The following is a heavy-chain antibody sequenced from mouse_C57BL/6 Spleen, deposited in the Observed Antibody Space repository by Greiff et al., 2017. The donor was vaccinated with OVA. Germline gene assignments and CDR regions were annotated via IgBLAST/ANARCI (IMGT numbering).Heavy chain of an antibody. CDR3: AREGPYHGYFDV. J-gene: IGHJ1*03. CDR1: GYTFTDHT. D-gene: IGHD3-3*01. V-gene: IGHV1-78*01. Sequence: VQLQQSDAELVKPGASVKISCKVSGYTFTDHTIHWMKQTPEQGLEWIGYIYPRDGSTKYHEKLKGKATLTADKSSSKAYMQLNSLTSEDSAVYFCAREGPYHGYFDVWGTGTTVTVSS. CDR2: IYPRDGST.